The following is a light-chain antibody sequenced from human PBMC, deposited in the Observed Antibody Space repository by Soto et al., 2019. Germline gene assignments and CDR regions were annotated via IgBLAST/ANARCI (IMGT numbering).Light chain of an antibody. CDR1: QSVTNNF. CDR3: QQYGTSLFT. V-gene: IGKV3-20*01. Sequence: IVLTQSPGTLSFSPGERATLSCGASQSVTNNFLAWYQQKPGQAPRLLIYGASSRATGVPDRFSGSGSGTDFSLTISGLEPADFAVYYCQQYGTSLFTVGPGIKVDIK. CDR2: GAS. J-gene: IGKJ3*01.